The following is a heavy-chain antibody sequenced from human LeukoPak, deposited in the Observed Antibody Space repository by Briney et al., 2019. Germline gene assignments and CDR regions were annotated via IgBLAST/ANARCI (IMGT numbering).Heavy chain of an antibody. Sequence: EASVKVSCKVSGYTLTELSMHWVGQAPGKGLDGMGGFDPEDGETIYAQKFQGRVTMTEDTSTDTDYMELSSLRSEDTAVYYCATLPTIFGVVSDAFDIWGQGTMVTVSS. CDR2: FDPEDGET. D-gene: IGHD3-3*01. CDR1: GYTLTELS. J-gene: IGHJ3*02. CDR3: ATLPTIFGVVSDAFDI. V-gene: IGHV1-24*01.